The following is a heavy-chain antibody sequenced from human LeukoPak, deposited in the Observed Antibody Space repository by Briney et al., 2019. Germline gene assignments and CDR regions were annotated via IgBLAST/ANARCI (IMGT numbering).Heavy chain of an antibody. J-gene: IGHJ3*02. V-gene: IGHV1-2*02. CDR2: INPNSGGT. Sequence: ASVKVSCKASGYTFTAYFIHWMRQAPGQGLEWVGCINPNSGGTNYEQKFQGRVTLTRDTSIGTVYMELSRLRSDDTAVYYCARGPESGAFDIWGQGTMVSVSS. CDR3: ARGPESGAFDI. CDR1: GYTFTAYF. D-gene: IGHD3-10*01.